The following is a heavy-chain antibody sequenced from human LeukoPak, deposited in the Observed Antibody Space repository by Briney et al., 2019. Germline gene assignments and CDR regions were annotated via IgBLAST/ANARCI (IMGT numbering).Heavy chain of an antibody. D-gene: IGHD3-22*01. CDR3: AKDTSDRSGYLYYFDN. CDR1: GFTSSAYA. Sequence: PGGSLRLSCAASGFTSSAYAMSWVRQAPGKGLEWVSANSGSGGSTYYADSVKGRFTVSRDNSKNTLYLQMNSLRAEDTAVYYCAKDTSDRSGYLYYFDNWGQGTLVTVSS. CDR2: NSGSGGST. J-gene: IGHJ4*02. V-gene: IGHV3-23*01.